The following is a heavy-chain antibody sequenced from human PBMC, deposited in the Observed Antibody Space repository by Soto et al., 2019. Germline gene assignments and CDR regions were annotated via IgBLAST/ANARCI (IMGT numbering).Heavy chain of an antibody. Sequence: PSETLSLTCTVSGGSISSSSYHWGWIRQPPGKGLEWIGSIYYSGSTYYNPSLKSRVTISVDTSKTQFSLKLSSVTAADTAVYCSLIVRGVWGFDYWGQGTLVTVSA. V-gene: IGHV4-39*01. J-gene: IGHJ4*02. CDR2: IYYSGST. CDR1: GGSISSSSYH. D-gene: IGHD3-10*01. CDR3: LIVRGVWGFDY.